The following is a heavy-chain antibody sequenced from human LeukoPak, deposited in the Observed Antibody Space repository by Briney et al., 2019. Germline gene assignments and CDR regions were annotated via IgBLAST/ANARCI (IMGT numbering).Heavy chain of an antibody. CDR3: AKDARRSSGWYFFDH. CDR2: INANSGTT. V-gene: IGHV3-23*01. CDR1: GFAFSFYA. Sequence: GGSLRLSCAASGFAFSFYAMSWLRQPPGKGLEWVSTINANSGTTSYAASVRGRFTISRDNSKNTLHLQMNSLRAEDTAVYYCAKDARRSSGWYFFDHWGQGTLVTVSS. J-gene: IGHJ4*02. D-gene: IGHD6-19*01.